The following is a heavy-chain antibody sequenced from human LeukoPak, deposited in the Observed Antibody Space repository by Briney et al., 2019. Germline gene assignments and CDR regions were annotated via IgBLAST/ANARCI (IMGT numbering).Heavy chain of an antibody. D-gene: IGHD6-13*01. J-gene: IGHJ5*02. CDR2: INAGNGNT. Sequence: GASVKVSCKASGYIFTTYAMHWVRQAPGQRLEWMGWINAGNGNTKYSQKFQGRVTITRDTSASTVYMELSSLTSEDTAVYYCARDIDRVFNWFDPWGQGTPVTVSS. CDR1: GYIFTTYA. V-gene: IGHV1-3*01. CDR3: ARDIDRVFNWFDP.